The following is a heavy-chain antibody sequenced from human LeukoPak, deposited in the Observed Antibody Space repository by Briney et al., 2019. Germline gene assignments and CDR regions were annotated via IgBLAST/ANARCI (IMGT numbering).Heavy chain of an antibody. CDR1: GFTFSSYS. J-gene: IGHJ4*02. V-gene: IGHV3-21*01. Sequence: GGSLRLSCAASGFTFSSYSMNWVRQAPGKGLEWVSSISSSSSYIYYADSVKGRFTISRDDAKNSLYLQMNSLRAEDTAVYYCARWRLGYCSSTSCAAGPDDYCGQGTLVTVSS. D-gene: IGHD2-2*01. CDR3: ARWRLGYCSSTSCAAGPDDY. CDR2: ISSSSSYI.